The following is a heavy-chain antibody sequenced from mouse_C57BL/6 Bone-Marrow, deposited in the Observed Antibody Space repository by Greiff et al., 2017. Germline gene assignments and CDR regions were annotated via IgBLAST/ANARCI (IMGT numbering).Heavy chain of an antibody. Sequence: QVQLQQPGAELVKPGASVKLSCKASGYTFTSYWMHWVKKRPGRGLEWIGRIDPNRGGTKYNEKFTSKATLTVDKPSSKAYMQRLSLTSEDSAVYDCAKDYYCSSPTWFAYWGQGTLVTVSA. J-gene: IGHJ3*01. CDR3: AKDYYCSSPTWFAY. V-gene: IGHV1-72*01. CDR1: GYTFTSYW. D-gene: IGHD1-1*01. CDR2: IDPNRGGT.